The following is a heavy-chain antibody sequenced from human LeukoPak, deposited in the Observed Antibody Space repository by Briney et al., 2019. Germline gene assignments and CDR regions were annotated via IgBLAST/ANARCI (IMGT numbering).Heavy chain of an antibody. D-gene: IGHD2-8*02. Sequence: GGSLRLSCAASGFTLSNYAMHWVRQAPGKGLEWVAIISYDGSNKYYADSVKGRFTISRDNSKNTLYLQMNSLTAEDTAVYYCARLFGGVTTFDYWGQGALVTVSS. CDR3: ARLFGGVTTFDY. CDR1: GFTLSNYA. V-gene: IGHV3-30*04. J-gene: IGHJ4*02. CDR2: ISYDGSNK.